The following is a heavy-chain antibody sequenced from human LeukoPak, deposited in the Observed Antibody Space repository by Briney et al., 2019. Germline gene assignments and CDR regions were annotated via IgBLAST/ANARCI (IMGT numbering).Heavy chain of an antibody. CDR1: GFTFSSYW. J-gene: IGHJ4*02. CDR3: ARGLSVGVAYGDN. V-gene: IGHV3-74*01. D-gene: IGHD3-3*01. CDR2: INTDGRST. Sequence: PGGSLRLSCAASGFTFSSYWVHWVRQAPGKGLMWVSCINTDGRSTWYADSVKGRFTISRDNAKNTLYLQMNSLRAEDAAVYFCARGLSVGVAYGDNWGQGTLVTVSS.